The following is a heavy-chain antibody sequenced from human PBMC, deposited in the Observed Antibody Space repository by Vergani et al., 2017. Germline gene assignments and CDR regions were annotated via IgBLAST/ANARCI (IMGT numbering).Heavy chain of an antibody. J-gene: IGHJ4*02. CDR3: ARALSSYDSSGYYYYFDY. V-gene: IGHV1-69*12. CDR2: IIPIFGTA. D-gene: IGHD3-22*01. Sequence: QVQLVQSGAEVKKPGSSVKVSCKASGGTFSSYAISWVRQAPGQGLEWMGGIIPIFGTANYAQKFQGRVTITADESTSTAYMELSSLRSDDTAVYYCARALSSYDSSGYYYYFDYWGQGTLVTVSS. CDR1: GGTFSSYA.